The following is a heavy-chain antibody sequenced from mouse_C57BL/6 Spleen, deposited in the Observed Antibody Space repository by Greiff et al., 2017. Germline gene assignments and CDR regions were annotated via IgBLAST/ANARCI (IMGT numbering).Heavy chain of an antibody. J-gene: IGHJ2*01. D-gene: IGHD5-5*01. CDR1: GYSITSGYY. V-gene: IGHV3-6*01. Sequence: DVKLQESGPGLVKPSQSLSLTCSVTGYSITSGYYWNWIRQFPGNKLEWMGYISYDGSNNYNPSLKNRISITRDTSKNQFFLKLNSVTTEDTATYYCARASSLPYYFDYWGQGTTLTVSS. CDR2: ISYDGSN. CDR3: ARASSLPYYFDY.